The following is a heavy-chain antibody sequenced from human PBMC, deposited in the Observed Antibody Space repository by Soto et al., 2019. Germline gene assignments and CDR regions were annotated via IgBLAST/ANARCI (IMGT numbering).Heavy chain of an antibody. J-gene: IGHJ4*02. CDR3: ARGSRDYFWSGYYSFRGRFDY. V-gene: IGHV4-34*01. CDR2: INHSGST. D-gene: IGHD3-3*01. CDR1: GGSFSGYY. Sequence: SETLSLTCAVYGGSFSGYYWSWIRQPPGKGLEWIGEINHSGSTNYNPSLKSRVTISVDTSKNQFSLKLSSVTAADTAVYYCARGSRDYFWSGYYSFRGRFDYWGQGTLVTVSS.